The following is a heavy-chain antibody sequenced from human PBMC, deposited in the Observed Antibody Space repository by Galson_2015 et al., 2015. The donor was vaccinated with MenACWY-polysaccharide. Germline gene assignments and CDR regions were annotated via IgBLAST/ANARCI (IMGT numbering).Heavy chain of an antibody. CDR2: ISWNSGSI. CDR1: GFTFSSYA. D-gene: IGHD3-22*01. CDR3: AKDSLYYDSSGYEAFDI. J-gene: IGHJ3*02. V-gene: IGHV3-9*01. Sequence: SLRLSCAASGFTFSSYAMNWVRQAPGKGLEWVSGISWNSGSIGYADSVRGRFTISRDNAKNSLYLQMNSLRAEDTALYYCAKDSLYYDSSGYEAFDIWGQGTMVTV.